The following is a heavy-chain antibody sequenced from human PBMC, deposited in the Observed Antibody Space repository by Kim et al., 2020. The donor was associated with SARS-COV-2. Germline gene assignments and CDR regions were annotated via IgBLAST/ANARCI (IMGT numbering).Heavy chain of an antibody. V-gene: IGHV3-21*01. CDR2: ISSSSSYI. D-gene: IGHD3-10*01. J-gene: IGHJ3*02. CDR1: GFTFSSYS. CDR3: AREPSELLWFGEFRSNDAFDI. Sequence: GGSLRLSCAASGFTFSSYSMNWVRQAPGKGLEWVSSISSSSSYIYYADSVKGRFTISRDNAKNSLYLQMNSLRAEDTAVYYCAREPSELLWFGEFRSNDAFDIWGQGTMVTVSS.